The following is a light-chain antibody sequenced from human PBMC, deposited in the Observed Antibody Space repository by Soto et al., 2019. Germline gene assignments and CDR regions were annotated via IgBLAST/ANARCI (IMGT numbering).Light chain of an antibody. CDR2: CAS. V-gene: IGKV3-20*01. CDR3: QQYGSSSYT. Sequence: EIVLAQSPGTLSLSPGERATLSCRASQSVSSSYLAWYQQKPGQAPRLLIYCASSRATGIPDRFSGSGSGTDFTLTISRLEPEDFAVYYCQQYGSSSYTFGKGTKLEIK. CDR1: QSVSSSY. J-gene: IGKJ2*01.